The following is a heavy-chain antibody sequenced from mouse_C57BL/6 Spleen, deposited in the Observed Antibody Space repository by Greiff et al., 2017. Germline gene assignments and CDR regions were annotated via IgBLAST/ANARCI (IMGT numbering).Heavy chain of an antibody. CDR1: GYTFTSYW. J-gene: IGHJ4*01. D-gene: IGHD2-1*01. Sequence: QVQLQQPGAELVRPGSSVKLSCKASGYTFTSYWMHWVKQRPIQGLEWIGNIDPSDSETHYNQKFKDKATLTVDKSSSTAYMQLSSLTSEDSAVYYCARGKYGNYADYYAMDYWGQGTSVTVSS. V-gene: IGHV1-52*01. CDR2: IDPSDSET. CDR3: ARGKYGNYADYYAMDY.